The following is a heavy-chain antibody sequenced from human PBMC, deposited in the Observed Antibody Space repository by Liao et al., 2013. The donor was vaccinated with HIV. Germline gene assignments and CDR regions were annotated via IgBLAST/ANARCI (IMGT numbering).Heavy chain of an antibody. CDR2: IHPSGIT. J-gene: IGHJ4*02. V-gene: IGHV4-34*01. CDR1: GGSFSGYY. Sequence: QVQLQQWGAGLLKPSETLSLTCAVYGGSFSGYYWSWIRQPPEKGLEWIGEIHPSGITNYNPSLKSRVTISVDTSKNQFSLKLSSVTAADTAVYYCARSPYSSGFDYWGQGTLVTVSS. D-gene: IGHD6-19*01. CDR3: ARSPYSSGFDY.